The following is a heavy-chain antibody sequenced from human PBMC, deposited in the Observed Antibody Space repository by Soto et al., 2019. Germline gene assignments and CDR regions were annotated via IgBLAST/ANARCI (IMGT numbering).Heavy chain of an antibody. CDR2: LYSGGTT. J-gene: IGHJ4*01. CDR3: ARQRTAAGAYYFDY. V-gene: IGHV3-53*01. D-gene: IGHD6-13*01. CDR1: GFNVSSNY. Sequence: GWSLRLSCAASGFNVSSNYMSWVRQAPGKGLEWVSFLYSGGTTHYADSVKGRFTISRDNSKNTLYLQMNSLRVEDAAVYYCARQRTAAGAYYFDYWGHGTLVT.